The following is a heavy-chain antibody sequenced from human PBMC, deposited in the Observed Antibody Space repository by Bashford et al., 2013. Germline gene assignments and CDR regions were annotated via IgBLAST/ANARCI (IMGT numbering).Heavy chain of an antibody. V-gene: IGHV1-69*10. D-gene: IGHD2-2*01. CDR1: GGTFSSYG. CDR2: IIPIVEKA. J-gene: IGHJ6*02. Sequence: VASVKVSCKASGGTFSSYGIFWVRQAPGQGLEWIGGIIPIVEKANYAQKFQGRVTITADRATITAYMELSRLRSEDTAVYYCARGEPGYCSSTSCYSEFRGYYYGMDVWGQGTTVTVSS. CDR3: ARGEPGYCSSTSCYSEFRGYYYGMDV.